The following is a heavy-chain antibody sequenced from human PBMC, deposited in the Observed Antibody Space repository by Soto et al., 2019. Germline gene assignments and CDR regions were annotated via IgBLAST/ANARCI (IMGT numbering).Heavy chain of an antibody. CDR3: THVFFVAHRYSYF. CDR2: IKSQDGGGTI. Sequence: EVQLVQSGGGLVKPGGSLRLSCAASGITFIYAWMDSVRQAPGKRLEWVGRIKSQDGGGTIDYAAPVKGRFTILRDDSKNTVYLQMDSLKTEATAVYYFTHVFFVAHRYSYFWSQGTLVPVSS. CDR1: GITFIYAW. V-gene: IGHV3-15*07. D-gene: IGHD3-16*01. J-gene: IGHJ4*02.